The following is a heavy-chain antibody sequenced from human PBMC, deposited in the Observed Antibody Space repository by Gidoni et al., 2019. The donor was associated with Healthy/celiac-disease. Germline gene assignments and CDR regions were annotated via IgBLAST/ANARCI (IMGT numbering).Heavy chain of an antibody. J-gene: IGHJ4*02. V-gene: IGHV3-11*01. CDR2: ISGSGKTI. CDR3: ARDDYYDSSGYYSYFDY. CDR1: GFPFSDYY. D-gene: IGHD3-22*01. Sequence: QVQLVESGGGLVKPGGSLRLSCAVSGFPFSDYYMSWIRQAPGKGLEWVSYISGSGKTIYYADSVKGRFTISRDNAKNSLYLQMNSLRAEDTAVYYCARDDYYDSSGYYSYFDYWGQGTLVTVSS.